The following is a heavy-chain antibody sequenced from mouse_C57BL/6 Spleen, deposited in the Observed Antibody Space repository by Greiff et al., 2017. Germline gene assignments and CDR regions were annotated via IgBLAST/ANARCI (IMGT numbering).Heavy chain of an antibody. CDR2: IYPRSGNT. V-gene: IGHV1-81*01. J-gene: IGHJ3*01. D-gene: IGHD2-4*01. CDR3: ARGHDYDGAY. Sequence: QVQLQQSGAELARPGASVKLSCKASGYTFTSYGISWVKQRTGQGLEWIGEIYPRSGNTYYNEKFKGKATLTADKSSSTAYMELRSLTSEDSAVYFCARGHDYDGAYWGQGTLVTVSA. CDR1: GYTFTSYG.